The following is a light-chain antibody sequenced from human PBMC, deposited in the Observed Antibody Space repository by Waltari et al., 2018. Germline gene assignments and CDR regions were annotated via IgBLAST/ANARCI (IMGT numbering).Light chain of an antibody. V-gene: IGKV1-39*01. J-gene: IGKJ5*01. CDR3: PQGYTTFN. Sequence: DIQITQPPSSLSARVGHTVTITCRASQTIKTYLSGYQQKPGKAPKLLIYAASSVLSGVPSRFSGSGSETDFALTISSLQAEDFATYYCPQGYTTFNFGQGTRLEIK. CDR1: QTIKTY. CDR2: AAS.